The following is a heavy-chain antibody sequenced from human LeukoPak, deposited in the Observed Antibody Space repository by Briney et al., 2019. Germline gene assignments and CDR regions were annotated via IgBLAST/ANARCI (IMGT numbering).Heavy chain of an antibody. Sequence: ASVKVSCKASGYTFTSYGISWVRQAPGQGLEWMGWISAYNGNTNYAQKFQGRVTITRDTSASTAYMELSSLRSEDSAVYYCARDLSRYFDYWGQGTLVTVSS. D-gene: IGHD3-16*01. CDR3: ARDLSRYFDY. J-gene: IGHJ4*02. CDR1: GYTFTSYG. CDR2: ISAYNGNT. V-gene: IGHV1-18*01.